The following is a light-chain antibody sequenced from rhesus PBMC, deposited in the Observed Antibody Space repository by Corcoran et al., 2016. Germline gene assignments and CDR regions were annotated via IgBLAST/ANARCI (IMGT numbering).Light chain of an antibody. CDR2: DVS. Sequence: PGERATLSCRASQTVSSNLAWYQQKPGQAPSLLINDVSRRATGIPDRFSGSGSGTAFTFTLSTLDPEDFAIYYCQQYSDWPLTFGGGTKVEI. V-gene: IGKV3-42*03. J-gene: IGKJ4*01. CDR1: QTVSSN. CDR3: QQYSDWPLT.